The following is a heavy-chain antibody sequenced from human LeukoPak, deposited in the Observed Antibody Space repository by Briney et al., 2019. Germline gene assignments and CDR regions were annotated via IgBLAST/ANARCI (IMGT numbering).Heavy chain of an antibody. J-gene: IGHJ4*02. V-gene: IGHV3-21*01. CDR3: ARANYYDISGYDY. CDR2: ISSSSGYI. D-gene: IGHD3-22*01. CDR1: GFTFSSYS. Sequence: KTGGSLRLSCAASGFTFSSYSMNWVRQAPGKGLEWVSFISSSSGYIYYADSVKGRFTISRDNAKNSLYLQMNSLRAEDTAVYYCARANYYDISGYDYWGQGTLVTVSS.